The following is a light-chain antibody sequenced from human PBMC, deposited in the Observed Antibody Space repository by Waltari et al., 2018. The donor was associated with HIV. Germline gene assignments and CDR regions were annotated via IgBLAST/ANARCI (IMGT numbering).Light chain of an antibody. J-gene: IGLJ2*01. CDR3: WLSYGGAFVI. CDR1: TDSVTSGHY. V-gene: IGLV7-46*01. Sequence: QAVVTQEPSLPVSPGGTVALTCAANTDSVTSGHYPYWFQQKPGQARRTRRYEKRNKHSRTPARFSGSLLGGKAALTLSGAQPEDEAEYYCWLSYGGAFVIFGGGTKLTVL. CDR2: EKR.